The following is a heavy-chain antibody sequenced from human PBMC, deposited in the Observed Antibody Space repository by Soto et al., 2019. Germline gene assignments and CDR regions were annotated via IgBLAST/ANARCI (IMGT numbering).Heavy chain of an antibody. Sequence: QITLKESGPTLVKPTQTLTLTCTFSGFSLSTSGVGVGWIRQPPGKALEWLALIYWNDDKRYSPSLKSRLTITKDTSKNQVVLTMTNMDPVDTATYYCARRSSGYYYFDYWGRETLVTVSS. CDR3: ARRSSGYYYFDY. D-gene: IGHD3-22*01. V-gene: IGHV2-5*01. CDR2: IYWNDDK. J-gene: IGHJ4*02. CDR1: GFSLSTSGVG.